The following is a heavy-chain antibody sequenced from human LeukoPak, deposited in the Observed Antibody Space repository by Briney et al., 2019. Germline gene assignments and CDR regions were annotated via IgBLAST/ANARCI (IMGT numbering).Heavy chain of an antibody. CDR3: ARDGPRPPLRFLEWLFHYFDY. CDR2: IYYSGST. CDR1: GGSISSYY. V-gene: IGHV4-59*01. Sequence: SETLSLTCTVSGGSISSYYWSWIRQPPGKGLEWIGYIYYSGSTNYNPSLKSRVTISVDTSKNQFSLKLSSVTAADTAVYYCARDGPRPPLRFLEWLFHYFDYWGQGTLVTVSS. J-gene: IGHJ4*02. D-gene: IGHD3-3*01.